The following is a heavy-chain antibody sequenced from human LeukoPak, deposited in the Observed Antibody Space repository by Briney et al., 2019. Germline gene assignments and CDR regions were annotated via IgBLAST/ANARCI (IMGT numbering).Heavy chain of an antibody. CDR1: GFTFSDYS. CDR2: ISSSSSYI. CDR3: ARATYGSGSLFIN. J-gene: IGHJ4*02. D-gene: IGHD3-10*01. V-gene: IGHV3-21*01. Sequence: GGSLRLSCAASGFTFSDYSMNWVRQAPGKGLEWVSSISSSSSYIYYADSVKGRFTISRDNAKNSLYLQMNSLRAEDTAVYYCARATYGSGSLFINWGQGTLVTVSS.